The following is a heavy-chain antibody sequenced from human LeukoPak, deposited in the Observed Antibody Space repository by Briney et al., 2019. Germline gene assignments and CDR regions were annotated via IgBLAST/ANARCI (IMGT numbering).Heavy chain of an antibody. Sequence: SETLSLTCTVSGGSISSYYWSWIRQPPGKGLEWIGSIYHSGSTYYNPSLKSRVTISVDTSKNQFSLKLSSVTAADTAVYYCARGSGSANWFDPWGQGTLVTVSS. CDR3: ARGSGSANWFDP. CDR2: IYHSGST. D-gene: IGHD3-10*01. CDR1: GGSISSYY. J-gene: IGHJ5*02. V-gene: IGHV4-59*08.